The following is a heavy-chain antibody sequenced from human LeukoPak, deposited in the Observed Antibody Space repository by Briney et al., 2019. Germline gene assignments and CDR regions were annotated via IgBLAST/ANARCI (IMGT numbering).Heavy chain of an antibody. CDR3: ARQERFGSTSRGAFDI. V-gene: IGHV5-51*01. J-gene: IGHJ3*02. CDR1: GYSFTTYW. D-gene: IGHD2-2*01. Sequence: GESLKISCKGSGYSFTTYWIGWVRQMPGKGLEWMGIIYPGDSDTRYSPSFQGQVTISADKSISTAYLQWSSLKASDTAMYYCARQERFGSTSRGAFDIWGQGTMVTVSS. CDR2: IYPGDSDT.